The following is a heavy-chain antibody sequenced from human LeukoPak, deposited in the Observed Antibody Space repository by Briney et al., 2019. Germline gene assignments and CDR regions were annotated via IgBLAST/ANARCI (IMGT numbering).Heavy chain of an antibody. CDR2: INTNTGNP. V-gene: IGHV7-4-1*02. J-gene: IGHJ4*02. D-gene: IGHD3-10*01. CDR3: ARNSLSGGGLYGPGVIGYDY. CDR1: GYTFTSYY. Sequence: ASVKVSCKASGYTFTSYYMHWVRQAPGQGLEWMGWINTNTGNPTYAQGFTGRFVFSLDTSVSTAYLQISSLKAEDTAVYYCARNSLSGGGLYGPGVIGYDYWGQGTLVTVSS.